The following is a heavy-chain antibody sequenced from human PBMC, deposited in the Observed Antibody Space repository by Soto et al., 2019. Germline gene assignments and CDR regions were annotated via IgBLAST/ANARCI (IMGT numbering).Heavy chain of an antibody. CDR3: ARGKPILGFDP. CDR1: VGSFSGYY. Sequence: SETLSLTCAVYVGSFSGYYWSWIRQPPGKGLEWIGEINHSGSTNYNPSLKSRVTISVDTSKNQFSLKLSSVTAADTAVYYCARGKPILGFDPWGQGTLVTVSS. J-gene: IGHJ5*02. CDR2: INHSGST. D-gene: IGHD1-26*01. V-gene: IGHV4-34*01.